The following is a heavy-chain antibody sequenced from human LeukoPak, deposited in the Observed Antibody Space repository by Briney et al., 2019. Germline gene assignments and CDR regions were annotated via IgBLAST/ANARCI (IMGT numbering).Heavy chain of an antibody. Sequence: SVKVSCKASGGTFSGYAISWVRQAPGQGLEWMGGIIPIFGTANYAQKFQGRVTITADESTSTAYMELSSLRSEDTAVYYCARSGRPTMTPQNYYYYGMDVWGQGTTVTVSS. D-gene: IGHD4-17*01. V-gene: IGHV1-69*13. CDR2: IIPIFGTA. J-gene: IGHJ6*02. CDR3: ARSGRPTMTPQNYYYYGMDV. CDR1: GGTFSGYA.